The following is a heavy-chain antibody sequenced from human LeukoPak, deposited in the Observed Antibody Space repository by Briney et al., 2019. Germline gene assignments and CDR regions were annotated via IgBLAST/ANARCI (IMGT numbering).Heavy chain of an antibody. CDR1: GGTFSSYA. CDR3: ARGVGIAAAGTDYYYMDV. CDR2: IIPIFGTA. J-gene: IGHJ6*03. Sequence: ASVKVSCKASGGTFSSYAISWVRQAPGQGLEWMGGIIPIFGTANYAQKFQGRVTITTDESTSTAYMELSSLRSEDTAVYYCARGVGIAAAGTDYYYMDVWGKGTTVTVSS. V-gene: IGHV1-69*05. D-gene: IGHD6-13*01.